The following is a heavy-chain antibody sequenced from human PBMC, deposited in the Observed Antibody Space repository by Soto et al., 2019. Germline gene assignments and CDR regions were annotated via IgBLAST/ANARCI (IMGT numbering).Heavy chain of an antibody. CDR2: IYYSGST. V-gene: IGHV4-59*01. CDR3: ARVYSRNWFDP. D-gene: IGHD5-12*01. J-gene: IGHJ5*02. Sequence: SETLSLTCTVSGASISAYYWSWIRQPPGSGLEWIGYIYYSGSTNYNPSLKSRVTISVDASKSQFSLKLSSVTAADTALYYCARVYSRNWFDPWGQGTLVTVSS. CDR1: GASISAYY.